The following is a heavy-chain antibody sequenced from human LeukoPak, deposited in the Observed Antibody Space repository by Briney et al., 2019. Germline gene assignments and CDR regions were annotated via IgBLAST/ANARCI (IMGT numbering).Heavy chain of an antibody. V-gene: IGHV1-18*04. CDR3: ARDQKSGLEVLWRY. J-gene: IGHJ4*02. CDR2: ISTYTGNT. CDR1: GYRFTSYD. D-gene: IGHD3-3*01. Sequence: ASLKVSCRASGYRFTSYDISWVRQAPGQGLQWMGVISTYTGNTNYAQSCQDRVTMTTDTSTSTVYMELRSLTSDDTAVHYCARDQKSGLEVLWRYWGQGTLVTVSS.